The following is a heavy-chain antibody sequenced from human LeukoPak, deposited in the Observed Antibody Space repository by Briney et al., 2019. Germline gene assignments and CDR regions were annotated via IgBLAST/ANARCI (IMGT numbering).Heavy chain of an antibody. D-gene: IGHD5-18*01. V-gene: IGHV3-21*04. CDR2: ISSSSSYI. CDR1: GFTFSSYS. CDR3: ARESGYSYGSVAFDI. J-gene: IGHJ3*02. Sequence: GGSLRLSCAASGFTFSSYSMNWVRQAPGKGLEWVSSISSSSSYIYYADSVKGRFTISRDNAKNSLYLQMNSLKTEDTAVYYCARESGYSYGSVAFDIWGQGTMVTVSS.